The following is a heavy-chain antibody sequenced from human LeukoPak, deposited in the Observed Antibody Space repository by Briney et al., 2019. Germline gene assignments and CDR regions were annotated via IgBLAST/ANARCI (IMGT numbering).Heavy chain of an antibody. CDR1: GGSISSSSYY. D-gene: IGHD6-19*01. V-gene: IGHV4-39*01. J-gene: IGHJ4*02. CDR3: ARQDSSGWYGLDFDY. CDR2: IYYSGST. Sequence: SETLSLTCTVSGGSISSSSYYWGWLRQPPGKGLEWIGSIYYSGSTNYNPSLKSRVTISVDTSKNQFSLKLSSVTAADTAVYYCARQDSSGWYGLDFDYWGQGTLVTVSS.